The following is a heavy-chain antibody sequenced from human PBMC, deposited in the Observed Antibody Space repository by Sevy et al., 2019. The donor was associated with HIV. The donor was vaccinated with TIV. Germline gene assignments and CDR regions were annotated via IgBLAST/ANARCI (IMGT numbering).Heavy chain of an antibody. V-gene: IGHV3-48*03. Sequence: GGSLRLSCAASGFTFSSYEMNWVRQAPGKGLEWVSYISSSGSTIYYADSVEGRFTISRDNAKNSLYLQMNSLRAEDTAVYYCAGYGSGSYYIFDYWGQGTLVTVSS. J-gene: IGHJ4*02. CDR2: ISSSGSTI. CDR3: AGYGSGSYYIFDY. CDR1: GFTFSSYE. D-gene: IGHD3-10*01.